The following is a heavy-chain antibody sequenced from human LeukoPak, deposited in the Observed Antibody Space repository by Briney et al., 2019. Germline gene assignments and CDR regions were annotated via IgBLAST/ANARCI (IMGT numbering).Heavy chain of an antibody. CDR1: GFTFDGYA. D-gene: IGHD2-2*01. Sequence: GGSLRLSCAASGFTFDGYAMHWVRHAPGKGLEWVSGISWNSGSIGYADSVKGRFTISRDNANNSLYLQMNSLRAEDTAVYYCARPGVTWGQGTLVTVSS. CDR2: ISWNSGSI. J-gene: IGHJ5*02. V-gene: IGHV3-9*01. CDR3: ARPGVT.